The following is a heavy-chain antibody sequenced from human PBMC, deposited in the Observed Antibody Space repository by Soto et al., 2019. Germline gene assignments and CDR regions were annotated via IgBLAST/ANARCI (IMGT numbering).Heavy chain of an antibody. D-gene: IGHD6-19*01. CDR2: ISDSGATT. Sequence: PGGSLIIFCATSGFPFGENAMSWVRQAPGKGLEWVSGISDSGATTYYADSVRGRFTLSRDNSKNTLYLQMKSLRAEDSASYYCAKEDTSRGSLDYWGQGALVTGSS. CDR3: AKEDTSRGSLDY. V-gene: IGHV3-23*01. J-gene: IGHJ4*02. CDR1: GFPFGENA.